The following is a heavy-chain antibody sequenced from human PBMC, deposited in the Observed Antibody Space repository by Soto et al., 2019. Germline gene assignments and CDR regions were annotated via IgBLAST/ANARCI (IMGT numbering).Heavy chain of an antibody. V-gene: IGHV4-30-4*01. CDR1: GASVAGGSYY. J-gene: IGHJ5*02. CDR3: ARDTYSGYDFGL. D-gene: IGHD5-12*01. CDR2: IPARGRP. Sequence: QVQLRESGPGLVNPSQTLSLTCSVSGASVAGGSYYWSWVRQPQGKGLEWIGYIPARGRPFYNPSLTSRGTISADTSKNQLSLQLPSVTAADTAVYYCARDTYSGYDFGLWGQGTLVTVSS.